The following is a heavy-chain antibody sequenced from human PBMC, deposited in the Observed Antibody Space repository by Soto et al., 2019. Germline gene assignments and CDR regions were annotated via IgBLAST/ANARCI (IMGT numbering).Heavy chain of an antibody. CDR3: VKPKEHFYDSSPGET. CDR2: ISFDGNNK. CDR1: VFTFSNHG. D-gene: IGHD3-22*01. Sequence: WWSLRLSCSASVFTFSNHGMHWFRQAPGKGLEWVAIISFDGNNKYYSDSVKGRFTISRDNSKNVVFLQMNSLRPEDTAVYYCVKPKEHFYDSSPGETWGQGTPVTVS. J-gene: IGHJ5*02. V-gene: IGHV3-30*18.